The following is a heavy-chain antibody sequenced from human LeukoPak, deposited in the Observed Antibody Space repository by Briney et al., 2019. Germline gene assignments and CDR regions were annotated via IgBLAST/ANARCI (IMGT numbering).Heavy chain of an antibody. D-gene: IGHD3-3*01. CDR3: ARGGSEYAFWSVQRSNWFDP. J-gene: IGHJ5*02. CDR2: INTNTGKS. V-gene: IGHV7-4-1*02. CDR1: GYTFTSYD. Sequence: ASMKVSCKASGYTFTSYDISWVRQAPGQGLEWVGWINTNTGKSTYAQGFTGRFVFSLDTSVSTTYLQINSLKAEDTAVYYCARGGSEYAFWSVQRSNWFDPWGQGTLITVSS.